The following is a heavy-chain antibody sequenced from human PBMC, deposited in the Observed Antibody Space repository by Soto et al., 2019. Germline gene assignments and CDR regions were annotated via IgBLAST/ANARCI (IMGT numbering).Heavy chain of an antibody. CDR1: GGSIRSYY. CDR3: ARRHYYGSGSSITTCFGY. J-gene: IGHJ4*02. V-gene: IGHV4-59*01. Sequence: QVQLQESGPGLVKPSETLSLTCTVSGGSIRSYYWSWIRQPPGKGLEWIGYIYYSGSTNYNPSPRSRVPLSVDRSKNQFSLKLSTVAAADTGVYCCARRHYYGSGSSITTCFGYWGQGTLVTGSS. CDR2: IYYSGST. D-gene: IGHD3-10*01.